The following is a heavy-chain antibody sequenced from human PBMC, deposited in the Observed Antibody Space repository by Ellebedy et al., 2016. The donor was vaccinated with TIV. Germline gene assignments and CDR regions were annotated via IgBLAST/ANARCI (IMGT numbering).Heavy chain of an antibody. V-gene: IGHV4-39*01. CDR2: INHSGST. D-gene: IGHD6-13*01. J-gene: IGHJ4*02. CDR3: AGAAGMLNFDY. Sequence: SETLSLXCTVSGGSVSSGSYYWSWIRQPPGKGLEWIGEINHSGSTNYNPSLKSRVTISVDTSKNQFSLKLSSVTAADTAVYYCAGAAGMLNFDYWGQGTLVTVSS. CDR1: GGSVSSGSYY.